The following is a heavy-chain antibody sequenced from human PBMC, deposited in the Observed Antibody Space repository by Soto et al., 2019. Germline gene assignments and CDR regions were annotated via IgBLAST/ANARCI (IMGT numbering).Heavy chain of an antibody. CDR3: AKDRDRWLLLSYFDY. J-gene: IGHJ4*02. Sequence: GGSLRLSCAASGFTFSSYGMHWVRQAPGKGLEWVAVISYDGSNKYYADSVKGRFTISRDNSKNTLYLQMNSLRAEDTAVYYCAKDRDRWLLLSYFDYWGQGTLVTVSS. D-gene: IGHD3-22*01. CDR1: GFTFSSYG. V-gene: IGHV3-30*18. CDR2: ISYDGSNK.